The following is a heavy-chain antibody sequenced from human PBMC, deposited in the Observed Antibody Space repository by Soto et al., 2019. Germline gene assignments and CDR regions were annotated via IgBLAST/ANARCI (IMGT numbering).Heavy chain of an antibody. V-gene: IGHV3-23*01. CDR3: TKSWLFEKNWFDP. CDR2: ISSTGLYT. Sequence: GGSLRVSCAASGFSFTTYGMSWVRQAPGKGLEWVSDISSTGLYTYLADSVKGRFTISRDNSKNTLCLQMNSLRVDDTAVYFCTKSWLFEKNWFDPLGQGTLVTVSS. CDR1: GFSFTTYG. D-gene: IGHD3-22*01. J-gene: IGHJ5*02.